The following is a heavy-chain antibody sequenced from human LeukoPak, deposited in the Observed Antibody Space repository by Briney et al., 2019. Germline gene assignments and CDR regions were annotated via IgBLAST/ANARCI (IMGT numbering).Heavy chain of an antibody. CDR3: ARGLYDSTSTFDY. D-gene: IGHD3-22*01. CDR2: IYYGGST. CDR1: GGSISSYY. J-gene: IGHJ4*02. V-gene: IGHV4-59*01. Sequence: PSETLSLTCTVSGGSISSYYWSWIRQPPGKGLEWIGYIYYGGSTNYNPSLKSRVTISVDTSKNQFSLKLSSVTAADTAVYYCARGLYDSTSTFDYWGQGTLVTVSS.